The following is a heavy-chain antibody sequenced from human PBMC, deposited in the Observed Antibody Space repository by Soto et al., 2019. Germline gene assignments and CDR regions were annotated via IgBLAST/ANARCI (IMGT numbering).Heavy chain of an antibody. J-gene: IGHJ3*01. CDR3: AGFIAAGGRAFDS. Sequence: EVQLVESGGDLVQPGGSLRLSCAASEFIFRTYWMSWVRQTPGKGLERVATIKDDGSEQFYLDSVKGRFTIFRDNAKNSLYLQMNSLRIEDTAVYYCAGFIAAGGRAFDSRGQGTMVTVSS. D-gene: IGHD6-13*01. V-gene: IGHV3-7*01. CDR1: EFIFRTYW. CDR2: IKDDGSEQ.